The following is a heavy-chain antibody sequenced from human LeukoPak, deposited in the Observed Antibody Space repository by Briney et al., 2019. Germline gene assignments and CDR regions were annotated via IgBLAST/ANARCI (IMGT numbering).Heavy chain of an antibody. D-gene: IGHD1-1*01. J-gene: IGHJ4*02. Sequence: GGSLRLSCVVSGFTFSSYEMNWVRQAPGKGLEWVSYISSSGSTIYYANSARGRFTISRDNAKNSLYLQMNGLRAEDTAVYYGAREMNCNGVDYWGQGTLVTVSS. CDR1: GFTFSSYE. CDR3: AREMNCNGVDY. CDR2: ISSSGSTI. V-gene: IGHV3-48*03.